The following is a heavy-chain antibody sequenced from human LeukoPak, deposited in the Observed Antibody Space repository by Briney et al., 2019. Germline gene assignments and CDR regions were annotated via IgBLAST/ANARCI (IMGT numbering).Heavy chain of an antibody. V-gene: IGHV3-11*01. CDR1: GFTFSDFY. D-gene: IGHD4-17*01. Sequence: PGGSLRLSCAASGFTFSDFYMSWVRQAPGKGLEWLSYISGGGSTIYYADSVKGRFTISRDNAKSSLYLQMNSLRAEDTAVYYCAKNYGNKRGFDYWGQGTLATVSS. J-gene: IGHJ4*02. CDR3: AKNYGNKRGFDY. CDR2: ISGGGSTI.